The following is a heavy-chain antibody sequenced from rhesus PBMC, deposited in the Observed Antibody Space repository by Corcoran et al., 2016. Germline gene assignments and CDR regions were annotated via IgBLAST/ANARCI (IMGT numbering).Heavy chain of an antibody. CDR1: GGSISVDYY. J-gene: IGHJ4*01. CDR2: IYSSGGGT. V-gene: IGHV4-106*01. D-gene: IGHD3-3*01. CDR3: ARRDFWTGSDY. Sequence: QVQLQESVPGLVKPSETLSLTCAVSGGSISVDYYWSWIRQPQGKGLEWIGYIYSSGGGTNYNPSINNRVTISIDTSKNQFSLKLRSVTAADTAVYYCARRDFWTGSDYWGQGVLVTVSS.